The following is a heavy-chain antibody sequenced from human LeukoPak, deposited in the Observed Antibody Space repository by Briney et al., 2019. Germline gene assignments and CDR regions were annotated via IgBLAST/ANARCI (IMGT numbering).Heavy chain of an antibody. Sequence: KPGGSLTLSCAASGFTFSDYYMSWIRQAPGKGLEWVSYISSSGTTIYYADSVKGRFTISSDNAKNSLYLQMNSLRAEETAVYYCARARAYYYESSLLFDYWGQGTLVTVSS. J-gene: IGHJ4*02. CDR2: ISSSGTTI. V-gene: IGHV3-11*04. D-gene: IGHD3-22*01. CDR1: GFTFSDYY. CDR3: ARARAYYYESSLLFDY.